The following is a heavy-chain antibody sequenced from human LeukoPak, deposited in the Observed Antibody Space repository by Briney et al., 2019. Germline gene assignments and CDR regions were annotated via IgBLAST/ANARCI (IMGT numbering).Heavy chain of an antibody. CDR2: IYYSGST. D-gene: IGHD3-3*01. J-gene: IGHJ4*02. Sequence: SETLSLTCTVSGGSISSSSYYWGWIRQPPGKGLEWIGSIYYSGSTYYNPSLKSRVTISVDTSKNQFSLKLSSVTAADTAVYYCARHWDQYYDFWSGYPQIDYWGQGTLVTVSS. V-gene: IGHV4-39*01. CDR3: ARHWDQYYDFWSGYPQIDY. CDR1: GGSISSSSYY.